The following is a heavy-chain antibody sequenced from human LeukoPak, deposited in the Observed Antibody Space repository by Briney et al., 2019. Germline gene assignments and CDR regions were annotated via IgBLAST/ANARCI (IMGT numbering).Heavy chain of an antibody. V-gene: IGHV6-1*01. Sequence: SQTPSLTCAISGDSVSSNSAAWNWIRQSPSRGLEWLGRTYYRSKWYNDYAVSVKSRITINPDTSKNQFSLQLNSVTPEDTAVYYCSAAFGDEAWFDPWGQGTLVTVSS. D-gene: IGHD3-10*01. CDR3: SAAFGDEAWFDP. J-gene: IGHJ5*02. CDR1: GDSVSSNSAA. CDR2: TYYRSKWYN.